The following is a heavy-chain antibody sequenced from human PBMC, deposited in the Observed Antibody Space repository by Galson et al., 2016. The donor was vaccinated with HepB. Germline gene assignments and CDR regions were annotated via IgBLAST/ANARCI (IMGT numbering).Heavy chain of an antibody. CDR1: GFSFNDYD. Sequence: SLRLSCAASGFSFNDYDMAWVRQTPDKGLECVSTVGHIDGGTDYADSVTGRFTVSGDNPRSTMFLHMNSLRDEDTAVYYCARRRGHGYAMDVWGQGTTVIVSS. V-gene: IGHV3-23*01. CDR3: ARRRGHGYAMDV. J-gene: IGHJ6*02. CDR2: VGHIDGGT.